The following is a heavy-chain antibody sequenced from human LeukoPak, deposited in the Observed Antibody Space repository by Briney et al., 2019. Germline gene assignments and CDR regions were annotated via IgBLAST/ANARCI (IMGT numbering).Heavy chain of an antibody. V-gene: IGHV1-46*01. J-gene: IGHJ1*01. CDR2: INPSGGST. CDR1: RYTFTSYY. Sequence: ASVKVSCKASRYTFTSYYMHWVRQAPGQGLEWMGIINPSGGSTSYAQKFQGRVTMTRDTSTSTVYMELSSLRSEDTAVYYCARQGITIFGVVTKGYFQHWGQGTLVTVSS. CDR3: ARQGITIFGVVTKGYFQH. D-gene: IGHD3-3*01.